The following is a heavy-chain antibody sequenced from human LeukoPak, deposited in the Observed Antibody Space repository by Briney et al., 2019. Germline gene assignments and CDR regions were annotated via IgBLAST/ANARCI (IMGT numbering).Heavy chain of an antibody. CDR3: ATATGTSSLYYFDY. V-gene: IGHV4-59*01. J-gene: IGHJ4*02. CDR2: IYHSGST. Sequence: SETLSLTCTVSGGSISSYYWSWIRQPPGKGLEWIGYIYHSGSTNYNPSLKSRVTISVDTSKNQFSLKLSSVTAADTAVYYCATATGTSSLYYFDYWGQGTLVTVSS. D-gene: IGHD1-1*01. CDR1: GGSISSYY.